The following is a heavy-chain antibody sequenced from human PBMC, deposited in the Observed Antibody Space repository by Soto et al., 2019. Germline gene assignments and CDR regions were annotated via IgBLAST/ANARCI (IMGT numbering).Heavy chain of an antibody. CDR1: GFTFSSSW. D-gene: IGHD6-6*01. CDR2: VSGDGSST. J-gene: IGHJ4*02. Sequence: GGSLRLSCAASGFTFSSSWMHWVRPAPGKGLVWVSRVSGDGSSTNYADSVKGRFTISRDNSKNTLYLQMNSLRAEDTAVYYCARDRPSAARPGNADYWGQGTLVTVSS. V-gene: IGHV3-74*01. CDR3: ARDRPSAARPGNADY.